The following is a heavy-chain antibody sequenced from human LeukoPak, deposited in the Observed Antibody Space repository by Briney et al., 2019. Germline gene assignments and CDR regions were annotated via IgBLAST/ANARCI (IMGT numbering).Heavy chain of an antibody. D-gene: IGHD3-16*02. Sequence: SVKVSCNASGGTFSSYAISWIRQAPGHGLEWMGMIIPIFHTPNYAQRFQGRVTISADESTNTAYVELNSLRSDDTAVYYCARGSLPLGELSLVDLLADSEKSTYYYGMDVWGQGTTVTVSS. CDR2: IIPIFHTP. CDR1: GGTFSSYA. CDR3: ARGSLPLGELSLVDLLADSEKSTYYYGMDV. V-gene: IGHV1-69*15. J-gene: IGHJ6*02.